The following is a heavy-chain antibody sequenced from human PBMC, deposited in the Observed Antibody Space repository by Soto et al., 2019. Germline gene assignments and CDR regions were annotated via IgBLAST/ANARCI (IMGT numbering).Heavy chain of an antibody. CDR1: GDSVSSNSAG. D-gene: IGHD3-3*01. Sequence: SQTLSLTCALSGDSVSSNSAGWNWIRQSPSRGLEWLGRTYYRSKWYNEYAVSVKSRITIKPDTSRNQISLQLNSVTPEDTAVYYCARDIDFGYWGRGTQVTVSS. CDR3: ARDIDFGY. CDR2: TYYRSKWYN. J-gene: IGHJ4*02. V-gene: IGHV6-1*01.